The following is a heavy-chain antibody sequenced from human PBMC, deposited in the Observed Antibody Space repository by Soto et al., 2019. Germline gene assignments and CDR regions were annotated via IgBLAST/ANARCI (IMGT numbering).Heavy chain of an antibody. V-gene: IGHV1-24*01. CDR3: ATGSDSSGYYSFEY. J-gene: IGHJ4*02. CDR2: FDPEDGET. Sequence: GASVKVSCKVSGYTLTELSMHWVRQAPLKVLEWMGGFDPEDGETIYAQKFQGRVTMTEDTSTDTAYMELSSLRSEDTAVYYCATGSDSSGYYSFEYWGKGTWVTVSS. D-gene: IGHD3-22*01. CDR1: GYTLTELS.